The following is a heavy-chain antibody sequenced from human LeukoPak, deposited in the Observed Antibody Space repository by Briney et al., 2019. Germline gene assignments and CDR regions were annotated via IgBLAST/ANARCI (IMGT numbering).Heavy chain of an antibody. V-gene: IGHV4-38-2*01. D-gene: IGHD3-3*01. J-gene: IGHJ4*02. CDR2: IYHSGST. CDR1: GGSISSGYY. CDR3: ARRIFGVVANYFDY. Sequence: SETLSLTCAVYGGSISSGYYWGWIRQPPGKGLEWIGSIYHSGSTYYNPSLKSRVTISVDTSKNQFSLKLSSVTAADTAVYYCARRIFGVVANYFDYWGQGTLVTVSS.